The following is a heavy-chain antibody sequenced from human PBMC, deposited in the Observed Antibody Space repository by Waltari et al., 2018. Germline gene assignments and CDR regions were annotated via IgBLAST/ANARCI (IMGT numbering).Heavy chain of an antibody. V-gene: IGHV4-59*01. CDR1: GGSISSYY. Sequence: QVQLQESGPGLVKPSETLSLPCTVPGGSISSYYWSWIRQPPGKGLEWIGYIYYSGSTNYNPSLKSRVTISVDTSKNQFSLKLSSVTAADTAVYYCARSPPGHSRVSSVAFDIWGQGTMVTVSS. J-gene: IGHJ3*02. CDR2: IYYSGST. CDR3: ARSPPGHSRVSSVAFDI. D-gene: IGHD6-13*01.